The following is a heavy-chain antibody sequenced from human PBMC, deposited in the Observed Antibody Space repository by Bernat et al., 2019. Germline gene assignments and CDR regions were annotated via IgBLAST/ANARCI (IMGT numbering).Heavy chain of an antibody. CDR2: IYYSGST. CDR1: GGSISSSSYY. J-gene: IGHJ4*02. CDR3: ARSVDTAMVTPGFDY. Sequence: QLQLQESGPGLVKPSETLSLTCTVSGGSISSSSYYWGWILQPPGNGLEWIGSIYYSGSTYYNPSRKSRVTISVDTSKNQFSLKLSSVTAADTAVYYCARSVDTAMVTPGFDYWGQGTLVTVSS. D-gene: IGHD5-18*01. V-gene: IGHV4-39*01.